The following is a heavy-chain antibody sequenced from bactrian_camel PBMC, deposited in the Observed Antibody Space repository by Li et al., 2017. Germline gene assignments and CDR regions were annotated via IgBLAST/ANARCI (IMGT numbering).Heavy chain of an antibody. CDR1: GMGYGVYC. D-gene: IGHD5*01. Sequence: QLVESGGGSVQTGGSLRLSCAASGMGYGVYCLGWVRQAPEKGREGVAAIYGGGLNKYYADSVKGRFAISRDNAEGTVYLEMNSLKVEDTAMYYCVAARYCKTAADLDRYLEVGGHGTQVTVS. CDR3: VAARYCKTAADLDRYLEV. J-gene: IGHJ2*01. V-gene: IGHV3S25*01. CDR2: IYGGGLNK.